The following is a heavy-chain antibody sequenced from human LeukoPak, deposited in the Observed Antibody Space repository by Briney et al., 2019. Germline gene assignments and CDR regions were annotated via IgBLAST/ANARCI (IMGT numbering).Heavy chain of an antibody. D-gene: IGHD3-10*01. CDR3: ARRLYYGSGSSLFDY. V-gene: IGHV5-51*01. Sequence: GESLKISCKGSGYTFSNYWIGWVRQMPGKGLEWMGIIYPGDSDTRYSPSFQGQVTISADKSISTAYLQWSSLKASDTAMYYCARRLYYGSGSSLFDYWGQGTLVTVSS. J-gene: IGHJ4*02. CDR1: GYTFSNYW. CDR2: IYPGDSDT.